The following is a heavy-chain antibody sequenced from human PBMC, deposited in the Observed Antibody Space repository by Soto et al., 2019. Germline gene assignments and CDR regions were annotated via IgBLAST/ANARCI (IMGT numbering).Heavy chain of an antibody. CDR2: ECWRAVWYI. J-gene: IGHJ1*01. CDR3: ATTRCYFEN. V-gene: IGHV6-1*01. Sequence: SQSLSLTCAISGDSVSSNSAAWNWIRPSPSRGLEWMGMECWRAVWYIEYAESVKSRMNINPDTAKDPPAQQIPSVSREDSAVYYCATTRCYFENWGAGTLVTVSS. CDR1: GDSVSSNSAA. D-gene: IGHD1-1*01.